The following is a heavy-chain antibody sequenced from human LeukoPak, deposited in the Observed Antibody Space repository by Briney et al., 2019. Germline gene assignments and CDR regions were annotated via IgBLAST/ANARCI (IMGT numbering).Heavy chain of an antibody. Sequence: GGSLRLSCAASGFTFDDYAMHWVRQAPGKGLEWVSGITWNSGSIGYADSVKGRFTISRDNAKNSLYLQMNSLRAEDTALYYCAKSLLRIYYTMDVWGQGTTVTASS. CDR2: ITWNSGSI. D-gene: IGHD1-26*01. V-gene: IGHV3-9*01. CDR1: GFTFDDYA. CDR3: AKSLLRIYYTMDV. J-gene: IGHJ6*02.